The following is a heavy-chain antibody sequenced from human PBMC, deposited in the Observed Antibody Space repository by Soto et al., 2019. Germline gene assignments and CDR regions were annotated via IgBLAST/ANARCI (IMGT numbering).Heavy chain of an antibody. D-gene: IGHD2-21*02. Sequence: QVQLQQSGPGLVKPSQTLSLTCTVSGGSISYEYYHWTWIRQSPGKGLEWIGYIHYSGSIIYNPSFQSRVTISVDTSKNQCSLQLSSVTAADTAVYFCAREDDGGDRDYYGLDVWGQGTTVTVSS. CDR3: AREDDGGDRDYYGLDV. CDR2: IHYSGSI. V-gene: IGHV4-30-4*08. J-gene: IGHJ6*02. CDR1: GGSISYEYYH.